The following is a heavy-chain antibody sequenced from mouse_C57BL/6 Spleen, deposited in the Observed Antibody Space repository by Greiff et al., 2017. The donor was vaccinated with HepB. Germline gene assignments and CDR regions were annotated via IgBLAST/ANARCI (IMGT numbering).Heavy chain of an antibody. D-gene: IGHD2-3*01. CDR2: INPGSGGT. J-gene: IGHJ4*01. CDR3: ARSDGYEAMDY. Sequence: QVQLQQSGAELVRPGPSVKVSCKASGYAFTNYLIEWVKQRPGQGLEWIGVINPGSGGTNYNEKFKGKATLTADKSSSTAYMQLSSLTSEDSAVYFCARSDGYEAMDYWGQGTSVTVSS. V-gene: IGHV1-54*01. CDR1: GYAFTNYL.